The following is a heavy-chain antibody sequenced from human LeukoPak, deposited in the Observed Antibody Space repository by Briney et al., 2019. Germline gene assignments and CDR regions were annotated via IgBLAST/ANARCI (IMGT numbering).Heavy chain of an antibody. Sequence: GGSLRLSCAASGFTFSSYDMHWVRQATGKGLEWVSAIGTAGDTYYPGSVKGRFTISRENAKNSLYLQMNSLRAGDTAVYYCARALLGTTVTTDAFDIWGQGTMVTVSS. CDR1: GFTFSSYD. CDR2: IGTAGDT. J-gene: IGHJ3*02. D-gene: IGHD4-17*01. V-gene: IGHV3-13*01. CDR3: ARALLGTTVTTDAFDI.